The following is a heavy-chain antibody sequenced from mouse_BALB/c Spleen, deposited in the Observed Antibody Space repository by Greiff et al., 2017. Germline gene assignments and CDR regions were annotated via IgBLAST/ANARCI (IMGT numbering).Heavy chain of an antibody. V-gene: IGHV5-12-1*01. CDR2: ISSGGGST. J-gene: IGHJ4*01. Sequence: EVMLVESGGGLVKPGGSLKLSCAASGFAFSSYDMSWVRQTPEKRLEWVAYISSGGGSTYYPDTVKGRFTISRDNAKNTLYLQMSSLKSEDTAMYYCARHLGYAMDYWGQGTSVTVSS. D-gene: IGHD4-1*01. CDR3: ARHLGYAMDY. CDR1: GFAFSSYD.